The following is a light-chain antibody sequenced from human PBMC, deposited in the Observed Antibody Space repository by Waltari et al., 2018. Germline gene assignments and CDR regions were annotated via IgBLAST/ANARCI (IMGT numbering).Light chain of an antibody. Sequence: DIQMTQSPSTLSASVGDRVTITCRASQTIGNYLAWYQQKPGRAPKLLMYKASSLEGGVPSRFTGSGSGTEFTLTISSLQPDDFETYYCKQCESDPWTFGKGTKVEIK. CDR1: QTIGNY. CDR2: KAS. CDR3: KQCESDPWT. J-gene: IGKJ1*01. V-gene: IGKV1-5*03.